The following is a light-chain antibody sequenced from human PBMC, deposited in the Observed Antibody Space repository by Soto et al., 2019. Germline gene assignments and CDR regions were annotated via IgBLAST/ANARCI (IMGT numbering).Light chain of an antibody. CDR1: ESISNW. CDR3: QQYDTYWT. CDR2: KAS. J-gene: IGKJ1*01. V-gene: IGKV1-5*03. Sequence: DIQMTQSPSTLSASVGDRVIITCRASESISNWLVWYQQKPGKAPNLLIYKASSLKSGVPLRFSGSGSGTEFTLTINSLQPDDFATYYCQQYDTYWTFGQGTKVEFK.